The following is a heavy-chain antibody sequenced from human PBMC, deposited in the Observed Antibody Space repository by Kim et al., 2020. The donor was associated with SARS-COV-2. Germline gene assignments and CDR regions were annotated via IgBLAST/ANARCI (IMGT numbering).Heavy chain of an antibody. J-gene: IGHJ4*02. Sequence: GGSLRLSCAASGFIFSNYWMHWVRQAPGKGLVCVSGITSDGGTTTYADSVRGRFTISRDNSQNTLYLQMNRLRDDDTAVYYCARDPRGSCTGRADCWGQG. CDR1: GFIFSNYW. CDR3: ARDPRGSCTGRADC. D-gene: IGHD2-8*02. V-gene: IGHV3-74*01. CDR2: ITSDGGTT.